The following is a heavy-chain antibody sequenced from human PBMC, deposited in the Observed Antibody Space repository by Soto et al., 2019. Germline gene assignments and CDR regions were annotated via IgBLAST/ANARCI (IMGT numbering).Heavy chain of an antibody. CDR1: GYTLNRHG. CDR2: ISVYNGNT. CDR3: ARGGIAADGIYSYYNGTDV. J-gene: IGHJ6*02. D-gene: IGHD6-13*01. V-gene: IGHV1-18*01. Sequence: ASVKVSCKASGYTLNRHGISWVRQAPGQGLEWMGWISVYNGNTNYAQKVQGRVTMTTDTSTSTAYMELRSLRSDDTAVYYCARGGIAADGIYSYYNGTDVWREAPTVTVS.